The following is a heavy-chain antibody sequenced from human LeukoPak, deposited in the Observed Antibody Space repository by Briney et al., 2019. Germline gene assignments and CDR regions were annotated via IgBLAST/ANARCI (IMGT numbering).Heavy chain of an antibody. V-gene: IGHV1-69*01. D-gene: IGHD3-10*01. CDR1: GGTFSSYA. CDR2: IIPIFGTA. CDR3: ARAPEYYYGSGSYYNDY. J-gene: IGHJ4*02. Sequence: GASVKVPCKASGGTFSSYAISWVRQAPGQGLEWMGGIIPIFGTANYAQKFQGRVTITADESTSTAYMELSSLRSEDTAVYYCARAPEYYYGSGSYYNDYWGQGTLVTVSS.